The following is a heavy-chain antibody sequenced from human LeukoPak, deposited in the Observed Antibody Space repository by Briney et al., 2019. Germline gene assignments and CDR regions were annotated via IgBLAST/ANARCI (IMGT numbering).Heavy chain of an antibody. J-gene: IGHJ3*02. CDR3: ARDRLYYDFWSGYHDAFDI. CDR2: INPNSGGT. CDR1: GYTFTSYG. V-gene: IGHV1-2*02. D-gene: IGHD3-3*01. Sequence: ASVKVSCKASGYTFTSYGINWVRQAPGQGLEWMGWINPNSGGTNYAQKFQGRVTMTRDTSISTAYMELSRLRSDDMAVYYCARDRLYYDFWSGYHDAFDIWGQGTMVTVSS.